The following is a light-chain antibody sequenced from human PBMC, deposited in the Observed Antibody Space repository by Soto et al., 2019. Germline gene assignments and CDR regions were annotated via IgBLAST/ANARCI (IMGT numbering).Light chain of an antibody. CDR3: CSYAGSSRV. CDR1: SSDVGSYNF. Sequence: QSALTPPASVSGSPGQSITISCTGTSSDVGSYNFVSWYQLHPGKAPKLMIYEVSKRPSGVSNRFSGSKSGNTASLTISGLQAEDEADYYCCSYAGSSRVFGGGTKLTVL. J-gene: IGLJ3*02. CDR2: EVS. V-gene: IGLV2-23*02.